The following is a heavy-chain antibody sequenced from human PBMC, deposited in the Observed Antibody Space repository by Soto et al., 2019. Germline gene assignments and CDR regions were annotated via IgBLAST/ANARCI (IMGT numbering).Heavy chain of an antibody. D-gene: IGHD3-10*01. CDR3: ARDLYRSSTNYYGSEFDY. CDR1: GFTFRSDL. V-gene: IGHV3-7*01. Sequence: PGGSLRLSWAASGFTFRSDLMAWVRQPPGKGLEWVANIEKDGTEKNYVDSVKGRFTISRDNVKNSLYLQMNSLRAEDTAVYYCARDLYRSSTNYYGSEFDYWGQGILVTVSS. J-gene: IGHJ4*02. CDR2: IEKDGTEK.